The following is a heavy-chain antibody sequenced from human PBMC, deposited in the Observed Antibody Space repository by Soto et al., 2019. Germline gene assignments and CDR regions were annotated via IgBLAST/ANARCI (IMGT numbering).Heavy chain of an antibody. V-gene: IGHV4-59*08. CDR1: GGSITSYH. J-gene: IGHJ6*02. CDR2: TSYTGNT. Sequence: PSETLSLTCIVSGGSITSYHWSWIRQFPGKGLEWIAYTSYTGNTNYNPSLNSRVAVSLDTSKNHFSLKLTSVTAADTAVYYCARTFDYYGMDVWGQGTTVTVSS. CDR3: ARTFDYYGMDV.